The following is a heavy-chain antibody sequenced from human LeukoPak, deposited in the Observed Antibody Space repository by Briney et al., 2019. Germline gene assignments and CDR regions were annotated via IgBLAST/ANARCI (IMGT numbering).Heavy chain of an antibody. Sequence: ASVQVSCKTSGYTFTSYYIHWLRQAPGQRFEWMGWSDPKSGATKYEHFQGRVTMTRDTSISTAYMELSRLTSDDTAVYYCAREYYYGSGSYYSPFDYWGQGTLVTVSS. CDR2: SDPKSGAT. CDR3: AREYYYGSGSYYSPFDY. V-gene: IGHV1-2*02. J-gene: IGHJ4*02. D-gene: IGHD3-10*01. CDR1: GYTFTSYY.